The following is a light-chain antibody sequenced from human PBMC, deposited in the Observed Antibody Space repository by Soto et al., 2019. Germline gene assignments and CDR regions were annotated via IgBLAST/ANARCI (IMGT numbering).Light chain of an antibody. V-gene: IGLV2-14*01. J-gene: IGLJ1*01. CDR2: HVS. CDR1: SSDVGAYNY. Sequence: QSALTQPASVSGSPGQSITISCTGTSSDVGAYNYVSWYQQHPAKIPKLMIYHVSNRPSGVSDRFPGSKSGNTASLTISGLQAEDEADYYCYSYTTSSTYVFGTGTKVTV. CDR3: YSYTTSSTYV.